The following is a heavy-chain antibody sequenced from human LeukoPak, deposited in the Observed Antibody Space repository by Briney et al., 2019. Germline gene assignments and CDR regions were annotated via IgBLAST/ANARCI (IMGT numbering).Heavy chain of an antibody. D-gene: IGHD5-18*01. CDR1: GGSFSGYY. J-gene: IGHJ6*03. CDR2: IYHRGRA. V-gene: IGHV4-34*01. Sequence: SETLSLTCALYGGSFSGYYWSGIRQPPGKGLEWIGEIYHRGRANHNPPLPSRVTISGDTSKSQFSLKLSSVTAADTAVYFCARVGYSYVINDWSRTGLGAYPTKYYYHMDVWGKGTTVTVSS. CDR3: ARVGYSYVINDWSRTGLGAYPTKYYYHMDV.